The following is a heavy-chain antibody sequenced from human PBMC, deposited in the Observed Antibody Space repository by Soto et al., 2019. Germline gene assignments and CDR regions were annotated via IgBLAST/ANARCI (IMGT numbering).Heavy chain of an antibody. CDR2: ITAYNGNT. Sequence: GASVKVSCKASGYPFTSYAISWVRQAPGQGPEWMGWITAYNGNTNYAQKLQGRVTMTTDTSTSPAYMELRSLRSDDTAVYYCARDLSCSGSLGYYGRGVWGQGTTVTVSS. J-gene: IGHJ6*02. D-gene: IGHD3-10*01. CDR3: ARDLSCSGSLGYYGRGV. CDR1: GYPFTSYA. V-gene: IGHV1-18*04.